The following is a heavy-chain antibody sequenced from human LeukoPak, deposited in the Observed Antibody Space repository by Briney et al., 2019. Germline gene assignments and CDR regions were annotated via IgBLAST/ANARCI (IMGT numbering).Heavy chain of an antibody. CDR1: GGSISSYY. CDR3: ARVSMGYYYDSSGYPEAILEYYFDY. CDR2: IYYSGST. J-gene: IGHJ4*02. Sequence: SETLSLTCTVSGGSISSYYWSWIRQPPGKGLEWIGYIYYSGSTNYNPSLKSRVTISVDTSKNQFSLKLSSVTAADTAVYYCARVSMGYYYDSSGYPEAILEYYFDYWGQGTLVTVSS. V-gene: IGHV4-59*01. D-gene: IGHD3-22*01.